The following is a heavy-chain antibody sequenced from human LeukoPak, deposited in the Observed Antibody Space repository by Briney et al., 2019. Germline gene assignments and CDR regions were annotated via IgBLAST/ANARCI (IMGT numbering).Heavy chain of an antibody. CDR1: GGSISSGDYF. D-gene: IGHD3-10*01. J-gene: IGHJ4*02. CDR3: ARAGEEHFDY. CDR2: IDYSGDT. V-gene: IGHV4-30-4*01. Sequence: SQTLSLTCTVSGGSISSGDYFWTWVRQRPGKGLEWLGFIDYSGDTYYNPSLKSRVTISVDTSKNQFSLKLSSVTAADTAVYYCARAGEEHFDYWGQGTLVTVSS.